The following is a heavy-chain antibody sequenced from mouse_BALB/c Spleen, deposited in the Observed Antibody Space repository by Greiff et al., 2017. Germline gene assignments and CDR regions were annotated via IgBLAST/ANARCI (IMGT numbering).Heavy chain of an antibody. CDR2: IYPSDSYT. CDR1: GYSFTSYW. J-gene: IGHJ2*01. V-gene: IGHV1-69*02. Sequence: QVQLQQPGAELVRPGASVKLSCKASGYSFTSYWINWVKQRPGQGLEWIGNIYPSDSYTNYNQKFKDKATLTVDKSSSTAYMQISSPTSEDSAVYYCTRSGTTVVAPFDYWGQGTTLTVSS. CDR3: TRSGTTVVAPFDY. D-gene: IGHD1-1*01.